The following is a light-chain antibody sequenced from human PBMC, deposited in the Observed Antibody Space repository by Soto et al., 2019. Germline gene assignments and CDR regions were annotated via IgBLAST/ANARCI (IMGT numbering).Light chain of an antibody. CDR3: GSYSSTDTPYL. V-gene: IGLV2-14*01. J-gene: IGLJ1*01. Sequence: QSVLTQPPSASGTPGQRVTISCSGSSSDIGDYYYVSWYQQHLGKAPKVIIYEVSNRPSGVSNRFSGSKSGNTASLTISGLQPEDEADYYCGSYSSTDTPYLLGTGTKVTVL. CDR2: EVS. CDR1: SSDIGDYYY.